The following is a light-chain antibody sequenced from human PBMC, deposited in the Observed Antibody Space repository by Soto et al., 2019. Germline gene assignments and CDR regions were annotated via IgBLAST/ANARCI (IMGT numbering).Light chain of an antibody. V-gene: IGLV2-11*01. Sequence: QSALTQPPSVSGSPGQSVSISCTGTSSDVGYYNYVSWYQQHPGKVPKLMIFDVSRRPSGVPDRFSGSKSGNTASLTISGLQSEDEADYYCTSYAGNTIVLFGGGTQLTVL. CDR2: DVS. J-gene: IGLJ2*01. CDR1: SSDVGYYNY. CDR3: TSYAGNTIVL.